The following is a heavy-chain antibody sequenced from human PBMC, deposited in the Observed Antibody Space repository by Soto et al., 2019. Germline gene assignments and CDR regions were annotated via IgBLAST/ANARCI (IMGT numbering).Heavy chain of an antibody. CDR2: IYHSGST. CDR1: GASISSTTSGNW. Sequence: QVQLQESGPGLVRPSGTLSLTCAVSGASISSTTSGNWWSWVRQPPGKGLEGIGEIYHSGSTNYNPSLKSRVTMSVGKSKDQFSLKLTSVTAADTAVYYCARMVGATLVDFWGQGTLVTVSS. CDR3: ARMVGATLVDF. D-gene: IGHD1-26*01. J-gene: IGHJ4*02. V-gene: IGHV4-4*02.